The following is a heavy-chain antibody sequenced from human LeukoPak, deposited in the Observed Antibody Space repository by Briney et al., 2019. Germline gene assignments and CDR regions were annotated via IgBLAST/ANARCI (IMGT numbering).Heavy chain of an antibody. Sequence: ASVKVSCKASGYTFNAFFIHWVRQAPGQGLEWLGWINPHSGDTTYAQNFQGRVTMTRDTSISTIYMEVTSLISDDTAIYYCARAYANYGYYWGQGTLVTVSS. CDR1: GYTFNAFF. V-gene: IGHV1-2*02. CDR3: ARAYANYGYY. D-gene: IGHD3-10*01. J-gene: IGHJ4*02. CDR2: INPHSGDT.